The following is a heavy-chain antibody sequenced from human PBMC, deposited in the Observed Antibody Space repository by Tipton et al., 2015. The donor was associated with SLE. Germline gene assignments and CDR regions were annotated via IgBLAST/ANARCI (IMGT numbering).Heavy chain of an antibody. CDR1: GGSISSGGYY. J-gene: IGHJ4*02. D-gene: IGHD1-1*01. V-gene: IGHV4-39*07. CDR3: ARQPHTTAVGDY. CDR2: IYYSGST. Sequence: TLSLTCTVSGGSISSGGYYWSWIRQPPGKGLEWIGSIYYSGSTYYNPSLKSRVTISVDTSKNQFSLKLSSVTAADTAVYYCARQPHTTAVGDYWGQGTLVTVSS.